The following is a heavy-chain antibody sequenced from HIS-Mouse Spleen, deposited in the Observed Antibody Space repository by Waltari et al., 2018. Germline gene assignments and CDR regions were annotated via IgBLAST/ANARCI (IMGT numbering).Heavy chain of an antibody. CDR3: AREIPYSSSWYDWYFDL. CDR2: IYYSGST. Sequence: QLQLQESGPGLVKPSETLSLTCTVSGGSLSSISYYLGWIRQPPVKGLEWIGSIYYSGSTYYNPSLKSRVTISVDTSKNQFSLKLSSVTAADTAVYYCAREIPYSSSWYDWYFDLWGRGTLVTVSS. J-gene: IGHJ2*01. CDR1: GGSLSSISYY. D-gene: IGHD6-13*01. V-gene: IGHV4-39*07.